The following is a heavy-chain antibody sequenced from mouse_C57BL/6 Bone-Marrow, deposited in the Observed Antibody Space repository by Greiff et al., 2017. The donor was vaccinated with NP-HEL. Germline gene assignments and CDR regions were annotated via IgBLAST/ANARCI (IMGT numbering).Heavy chain of an antibody. Sequence: QVQLQQSGAELARPGASVKLSCKASGYTFTSSGISWVKQRTGQGLEWIGEIYPRSGNTYYNEKFKGKATLTADKSSSTAYMELRSLTSEDSAVYFCAGPDGRFAYWGQGTLVTVSA. J-gene: IGHJ3*01. CDR1: GYTFTSSG. D-gene: IGHD2-3*01. CDR3: AGPDGRFAY. V-gene: IGHV1-81*01. CDR2: IYPRSGNT.